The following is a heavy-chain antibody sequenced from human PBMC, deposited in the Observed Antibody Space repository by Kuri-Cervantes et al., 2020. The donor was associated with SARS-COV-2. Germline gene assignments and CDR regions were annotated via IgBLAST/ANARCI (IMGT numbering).Heavy chain of an antibody. CDR2: VRQDGRDK. Sequence: GGSLRLSCAASGFTFSSYWMTWVRQAPGKGLDWVANVRQDGRDKYYGDSVKGRFTISRDNTKNSLYLQMDSLTAEDTAVYYCARGPKAGGTRNDALEIWGQGKTVTVSS. CDR1: GFTFSSYW. D-gene: IGHD1-26*01. J-gene: IGHJ3*02. CDR3: ARGPKAGGTRNDALEI. V-gene: IGHV3-7*03.